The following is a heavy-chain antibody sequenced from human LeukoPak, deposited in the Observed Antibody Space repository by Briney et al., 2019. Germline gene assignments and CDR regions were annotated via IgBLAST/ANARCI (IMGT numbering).Heavy chain of an antibody. D-gene: IGHD3-3*01. CDR2: IYHSGST. J-gene: IGHJ4*02. CDR3: ARVYPKYEAFDY. Sequence: SETLSLTCTVSGYSISSGYYWGWIRQPPGKGLEWIGSIYHSGSTYYNPSLKSRVTISVDTSKNQFSLKLSSVTAADTAVYYCARVYPKYEAFDYWGQGTLVTVSS. CDR1: GYSISSGYY. V-gene: IGHV4-38-2*02.